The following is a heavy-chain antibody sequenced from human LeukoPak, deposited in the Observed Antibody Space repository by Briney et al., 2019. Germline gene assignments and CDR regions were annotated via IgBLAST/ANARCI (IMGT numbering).Heavy chain of an antibody. CDR2: FFLKGST. D-gene: IGHD2-2*01. V-gene: IGHV4-38-2*02. Sequence: SETLSLTRTVSGYSITSAYYWGWIRPPPGKGLEWIGSFFLKGSTYYNPSLKSRVTISVDTSKNQFSLTLSSVTAADTAVYYCARVARCTSCFDVDYWGQGTLVTVSS. CDR3: ARVARCTSCFDVDY. CDR1: GYSITSAYY. J-gene: IGHJ4*02.